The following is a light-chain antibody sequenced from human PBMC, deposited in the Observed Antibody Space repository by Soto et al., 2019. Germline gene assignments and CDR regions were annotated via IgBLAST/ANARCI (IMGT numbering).Light chain of an antibody. CDR3: QQYASSPWT. Sequence: EFVLTQSPGTLSLSPGERATLSCRASQSVSSDYLAWYRQKPGQSPGLLIYGASSRATGIPDRFSGSGPGTDFTLTISRLEPEDFAVYYCQQYASSPWTFGQGTKVDIK. CDR2: GAS. J-gene: IGKJ1*01. CDR1: QSVSSDY. V-gene: IGKV3-20*01.